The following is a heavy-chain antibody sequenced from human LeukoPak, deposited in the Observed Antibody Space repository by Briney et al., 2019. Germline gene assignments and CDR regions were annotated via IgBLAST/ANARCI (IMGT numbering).Heavy chain of an antibody. V-gene: IGHV3-23*01. CDR2: ISGSGGST. Sequence: GGSLRLSCAVSGFTFSSYAMSWVRQAPGKGLEWVSAISGSGGSTYYADSVKGRFTISRDNSKNTLYLQMNSLRAEDTAVYYCAGGYYDYVWGSYRIAPIDYWGQGTLVTVSS. CDR3: AGGYYDYVWGSYRIAPIDY. D-gene: IGHD3-16*02. CDR1: GFTFSSYA. J-gene: IGHJ4*02.